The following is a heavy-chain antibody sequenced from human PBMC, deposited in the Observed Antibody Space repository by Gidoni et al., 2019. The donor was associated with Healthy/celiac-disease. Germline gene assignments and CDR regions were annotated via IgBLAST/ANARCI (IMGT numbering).Heavy chain of an antibody. CDR1: GFTFDDYA. CDR3: AKDSNPYDYGDLFDY. V-gene: IGHV3-9*01. J-gene: IGHJ4*02. D-gene: IGHD4-17*01. CDR2: ISWNSGSI. Sequence: EVQLVESGGGVVQPGRSLRLSCAASGFTFDDYAMHWVRQAPGKGLEWVSGISWNSGSIGYADSVKVRFTISRDNAKNSLYLQMNSLRAEDTALYYCAKDSNPYDYGDLFDYWGQGTLVTVSS.